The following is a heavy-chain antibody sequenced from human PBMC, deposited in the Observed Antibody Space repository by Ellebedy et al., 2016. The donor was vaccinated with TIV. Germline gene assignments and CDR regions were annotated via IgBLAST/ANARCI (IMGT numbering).Heavy chain of an antibody. CDR1: GFTFSSHS. CDR2: ISSNSNAI. J-gene: IGHJ4*02. Sequence: GESLKISCAASGFTFSSHSMNWVRQAQGTRLEWVSSISSNSNAIYYADSVKGRFTIVSDNGRNSLYLQMNSLRAEGTAVYYCARDGGSSSWYDHHYWGQGTLVTVSS. CDR3: ARDGGSSSWYDHHY. V-gene: IGHV3-21*01. D-gene: IGHD6-13*01.